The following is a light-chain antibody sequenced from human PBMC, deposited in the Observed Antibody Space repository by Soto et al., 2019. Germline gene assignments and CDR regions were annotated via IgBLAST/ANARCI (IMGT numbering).Light chain of an antibody. Sequence: DIQMTQSPSTLSASVGDRVTITCRASQAISSHLAWYQQKPGKAPNLLIYDASSLESGVPSRFSGSGSGTEFTLTISSLQPDDFATYYCQQYNSYSRTFGQGTKVDIK. J-gene: IGKJ1*01. CDR2: DAS. CDR1: QAISSH. CDR3: QQYNSYSRT. V-gene: IGKV1-5*01.